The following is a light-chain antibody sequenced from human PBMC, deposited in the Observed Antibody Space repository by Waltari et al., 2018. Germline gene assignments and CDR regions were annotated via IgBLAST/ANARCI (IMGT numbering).Light chain of an antibody. CDR3: QQYYSTFLT. Sequence: DIVMTQSPESLTVSLGDRATINCKSSQSLFYNSNNQNYLAWYQQKPGQPPKVLIYWASTRESGVPERFSGSGSGTDFTLTITNLQPADVAVYYCQQYYSTFLTFGGGTKVE. V-gene: IGKV4-1*01. CDR2: WAS. J-gene: IGKJ4*01. CDR1: QSLFYNSNNQNY.